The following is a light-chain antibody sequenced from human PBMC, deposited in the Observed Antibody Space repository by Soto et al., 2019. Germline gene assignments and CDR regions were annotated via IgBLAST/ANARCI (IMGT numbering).Light chain of an antibody. J-gene: IGKJ1*01. Sequence: EIVLTQSPATLSLSPGERATLSCRASQSVSSYLAWCQQKPGQAPRLLIYDVSSRASGIPDRFSGSGSGTDFTLSISRLEPEDFAVYYCQQYGSSPTFGQGTKV. CDR3: QQYGSSPT. CDR1: QSVSSY. V-gene: IGKV3-20*01. CDR2: DVS.